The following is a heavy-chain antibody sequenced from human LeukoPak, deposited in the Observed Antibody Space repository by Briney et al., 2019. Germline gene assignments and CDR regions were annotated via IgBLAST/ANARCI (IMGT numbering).Heavy chain of an antibody. CDR2: ISVNNGGT. D-gene: IGHD2-2*01. Sequence: GASVKVSCKASGYTFTTYSLAWVRQAPGQSLEWMGWISVNNGGTNYAQSFQDRVTLTRDTSTNTAYLELRSLRSDDTAIIYCATATQPRGYFLHWGQDTLVTVSS. CDR3: ATATQPRGYFLH. V-gene: IGHV1-18*01. J-gene: IGHJ1*01. CDR1: GYTFTTYS.